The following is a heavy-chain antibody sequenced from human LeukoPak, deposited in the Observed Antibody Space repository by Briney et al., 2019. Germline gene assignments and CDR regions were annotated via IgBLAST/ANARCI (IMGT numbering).Heavy chain of an antibody. J-gene: IGHJ6*02. Sequence: GSVKVSCKASGYTFTSYYMHWVRQAPGQGGEWMGISNPRGGSTSYAEKFQGTVTMTRDPSPSTVYMARSSLRSEDTAVYNCARELGYCSNTSCYSYYGMDVWGQGTTVTVSS. V-gene: IGHV1-46*01. CDR3: ARELGYCSNTSCYSYYGMDV. CDR2: SNPRGGST. D-gene: IGHD2-2*01. CDR1: GYTFTSYY.